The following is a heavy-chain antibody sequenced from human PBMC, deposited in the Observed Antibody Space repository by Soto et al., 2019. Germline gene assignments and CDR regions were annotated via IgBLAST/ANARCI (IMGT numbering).Heavy chain of an antibody. J-gene: IGHJ5*02. V-gene: IGHV1-69*12. CDR1: GGTFSSYA. Sequence: QVQLVQSGAEVKKPGSSVKVSCKASGGTFSSYAISWVRQAPGQGLEWMGGIIPIFGTANYAQKFQGRVTITADESTSTAYMELSSLRSEDTAVYYCARDLDISGYYLTERVWCDPWGQGTLVTVSS. CDR2: IIPIFGTA. CDR3: ARDLDISGYYLTERVWCDP. D-gene: IGHD3-22*01.